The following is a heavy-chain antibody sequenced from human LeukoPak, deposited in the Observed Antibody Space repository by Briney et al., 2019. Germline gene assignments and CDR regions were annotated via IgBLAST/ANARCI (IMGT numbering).Heavy chain of an antibody. Sequence: SETLSLTCAVYGGSFSGYYWSWIRQPPGKGLEWIGEINHSGSTNYNPSLKSRVTISVDTSKNLFSLKLSSVTAADTAVYYCARSRVYSGSCYYYFDNWGQGTLVTVSS. CDR1: GGSFSGYY. CDR3: ARSRVYSGSCYYYFDN. CDR2: INHSGST. D-gene: IGHD5-12*01. V-gene: IGHV4-34*01. J-gene: IGHJ4*02.